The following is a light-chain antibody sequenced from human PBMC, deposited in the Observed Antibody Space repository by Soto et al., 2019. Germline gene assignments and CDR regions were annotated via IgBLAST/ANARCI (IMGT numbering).Light chain of an antibody. Sequence: EIVLTQSPATLSLSPGERATLSCRASQSVGSNLAWYRQKPGQAPRLLIYGASNRATGIPARFSGSGSGTDFTLTISSLEPEDFAVYYCQQRSNWPPTWTFGQGTKVDIK. CDR2: GAS. V-gene: IGKV3-11*01. CDR1: QSVGSN. J-gene: IGKJ1*01. CDR3: QQRSNWPPTWT.